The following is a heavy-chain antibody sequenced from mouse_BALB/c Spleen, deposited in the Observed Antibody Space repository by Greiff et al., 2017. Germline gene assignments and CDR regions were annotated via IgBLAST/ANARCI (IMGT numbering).Heavy chain of an antibody. CDR3: AKWGWTGDAMDY. J-gene: IGHJ4*01. CDR1: GYTFTDYA. CDR2: ISTYYGDA. Sequence: QVQLQQSGAELVRPGVSVKISCKGSGYTFTDYAMHWVKQSHAKSLEWIGVISTYYGDASYNQKFKGKATMTVDKSSSTAYMELARLTSEDSAIYYCAKWGWTGDAMDYWGQGTSVTVSS. V-gene: IGHV1S137*01.